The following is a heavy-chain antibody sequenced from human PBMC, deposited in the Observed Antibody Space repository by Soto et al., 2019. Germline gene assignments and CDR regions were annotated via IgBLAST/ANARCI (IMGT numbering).Heavy chain of an antibody. D-gene: IGHD3-10*01. Sequence: QLQLQESGPGLVEPSGTLSLTCAVSGASVSDNYWWTWVRQPPGKGLEWIGEIFHSGTTNYNSSLKNRVTISTDKSNNQFSLNLNSVTAADTAVYYCARGGGYRFEYWGHGALVTVSS. CDR2: IFHSGTT. J-gene: IGHJ4*01. CDR1: GASVSDNYW. V-gene: IGHV4-4*02. CDR3: ARGGGYRFEY.